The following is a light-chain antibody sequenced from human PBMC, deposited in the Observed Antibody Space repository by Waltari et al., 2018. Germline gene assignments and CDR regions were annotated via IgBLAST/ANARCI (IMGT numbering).Light chain of an antibody. CDR1: SSDVGTYNS. CDR2: EVN. J-gene: IGLJ1*01. Sequence: QSALTQPASVSGSPGQSITISCPGTSSDVGTYNSVSWYQQHPGKGPNLNIYEVNKRSSGVSNRVSGSRSGNTASLTISGLQTEDEADYYCSAYTGWIYVFGSGTKVTVL. CDR3: SAYTGWIYV. V-gene: IGLV2-14*02.